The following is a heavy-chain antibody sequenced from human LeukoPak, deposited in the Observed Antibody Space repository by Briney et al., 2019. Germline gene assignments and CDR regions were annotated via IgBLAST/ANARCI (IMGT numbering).Heavy chain of an antibody. V-gene: IGHV4-39*01. CDR2: IYYSGST. CDR1: GGSISSSSYY. J-gene: IGHJ5*02. CDR3: ARRGYCSSTSCYEYWFDP. D-gene: IGHD2-2*01. Sequence: PSETLSLTCTVSGGSISSSSYYWGWIRQPPGKGLEWIGIIYYSGSTYYNPSLKSRLTISVYPSKTQFSLKLSSVTATDTAVYYCARRGYCSSTSCYEYWFDPWGQGTLVTVSS.